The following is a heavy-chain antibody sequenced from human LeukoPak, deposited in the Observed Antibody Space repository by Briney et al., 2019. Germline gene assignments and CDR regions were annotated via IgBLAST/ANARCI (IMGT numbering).Heavy chain of an antibody. D-gene: IGHD6-19*01. J-gene: IGHJ3*02. V-gene: IGHV3-23*01. CDR1: GFSFSSYA. CDR2: ISGSGVST. Sequence: GGSLRLSCTASGFSFSSYALTWVRQAPGKGLEWVPAISGSGVSTSYADSVKGRFTVSRVHSKNTLYLQMNSLRAEDTAVYYCAKVGSSGWYAAFDIWGQGTMVTVSS. CDR3: AKVGSSGWYAAFDI.